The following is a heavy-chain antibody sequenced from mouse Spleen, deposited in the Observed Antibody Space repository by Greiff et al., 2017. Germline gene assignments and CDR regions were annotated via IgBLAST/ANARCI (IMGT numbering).Heavy chain of an antibody. V-gene: IGHV3-2*02. CDR1: GYSITSDYA. CDR2: ISYSGST. CDR3: ARWGTTVVGNY. Sequence: DVHLVESGPGLVKPSQSLSLTCTVTGYSITSDYAWNWIRQFPGNKLEWMGYISYSGSTSYNPSLKSRISITRDTSKNQFFLQLNSVTTEDTATYYCARWGTTVVGNYWGQGTTLTVSS. D-gene: IGHD1-1*01. J-gene: IGHJ2*01.